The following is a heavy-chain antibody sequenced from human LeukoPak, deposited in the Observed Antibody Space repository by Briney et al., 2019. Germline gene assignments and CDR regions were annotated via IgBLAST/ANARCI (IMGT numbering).Heavy chain of an antibody. Sequence: SVKVSCKASGYTFTSYYMHWVRQAPGQGLEWMGGIIPIFGTANYAQKFQGRVTITADESTSTAYMELSSLRSEDTAVYYCARDAAIFDSSGYYYLWWGQGTLVTVSS. V-gene: IGHV1-69*13. CDR3: ARDAAIFDSSGYYYLW. D-gene: IGHD3-22*01. CDR1: GYTFTSYY. CDR2: IIPIFGTA. J-gene: IGHJ4*02.